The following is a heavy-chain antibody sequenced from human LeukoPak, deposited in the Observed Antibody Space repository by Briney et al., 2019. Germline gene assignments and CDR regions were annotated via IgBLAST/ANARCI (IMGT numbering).Heavy chain of an antibody. CDR2: LFYRGNT. Sequence: PSETLSLTCTVSGDSISSSIYYWGWIRQSPGKGLEWIGSLFYRGNTYYNPSLKSRVTISVDTSKNQLSLKLSPVTAADTAVYYCARVVVPAIYYMDVWRQGTTVTVSS. D-gene: IGHD2-2*01. J-gene: IGHJ6*03. V-gene: IGHV4-39*01. CDR3: ARVVVPAIYYMDV. CDR1: GDSISSSIYY.